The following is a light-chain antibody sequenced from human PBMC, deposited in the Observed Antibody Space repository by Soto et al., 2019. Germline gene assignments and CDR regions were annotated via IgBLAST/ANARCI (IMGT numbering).Light chain of an antibody. J-gene: IGKJ1*01. CDR2: KAS. V-gene: IGKV1-5*03. CDR1: QGIGNF. Sequence: QMNQSPYSLSASVGGRVTISCRASQGIGNFLAWYQQKPGKAPKLLIYKASTLKSGVPSRFSGSGSGTEFTLTISSLQPDDFATYYCQHYNSYSEAFGQGTKVDI. CDR3: QHYNSYSEA.